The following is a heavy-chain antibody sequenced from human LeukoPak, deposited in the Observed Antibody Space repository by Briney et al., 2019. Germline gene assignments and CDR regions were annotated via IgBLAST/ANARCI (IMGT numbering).Heavy chain of an antibody. CDR1: GFIFSNYA. V-gene: IGHV3-23*01. CDR3: AKSRSGGGSCYNY. CDR2: ISGSDDST. Sequence: PGGSQRLSCAASGFIFSNYAMSWVRQAPGKGLEWVSTISGSDDSTYYADSVRGRFTISRDNSKNTLYLQMNSLRAEDTAVYYCAKSRSGGGSCYNYWGQGTLVTVSS. D-gene: IGHD2-15*01. J-gene: IGHJ4*02.